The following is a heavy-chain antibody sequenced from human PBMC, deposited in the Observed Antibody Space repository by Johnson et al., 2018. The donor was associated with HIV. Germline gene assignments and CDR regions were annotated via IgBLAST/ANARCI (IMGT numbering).Heavy chain of an antibody. D-gene: IGHD3-22*01. Sequence: QVQLVESGGGVVQPGRSLRLSCAASGFTFSTYGMHWVRQAPGKGLEWVAAMWYDGSNKYYADSVKGRFTISRDNSKNTLYLQMNSLRVEDTAVYYCARDSETSITMIVVVITGAFDIWGQGTMVTVSS. CDR2: MWYDGSNK. V-gene: IGHV3-33*01. J-gene: IGHJ3*02. CDR3: ARDSETSITMIVVVITGAFDI. CDR1: GFTFSTYG.